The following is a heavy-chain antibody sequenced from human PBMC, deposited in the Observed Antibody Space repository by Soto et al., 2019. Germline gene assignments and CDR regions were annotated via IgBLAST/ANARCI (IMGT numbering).Heavy chain of an antibody. J-gene: IGHJ4*02. CDR1: GYRLDGAW. CDR2: IKPGGSDL. Sequence: GESLKISCKGAGYRLDGAWIGWVRQMPGKGLEWMGIIKPGGSDLRYSPSFRGQVTISADAAVNTAFLQWNSLKASDTAMYYCARQISYICDLWGKGNLVTVSS. D-gene: IGHD1-26*01. CDR3: ARQISYICDL. V-gene: IGHV5-51*01.